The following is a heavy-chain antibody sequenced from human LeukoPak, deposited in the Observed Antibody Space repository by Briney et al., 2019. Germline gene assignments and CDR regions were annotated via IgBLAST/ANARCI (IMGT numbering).Heavy chain of an antibody. V-gene: IGHV4-59*01. J-gene: IGHJ2*01. CDR1: GGSISSYY. CDR3: ARGPGVPVIAATGYFDL. D-gene: IGHD2-15*01. CDR2: IYYSGST. Sequence: SETLSLTCTVSGGSISSYYWSWIRQPPGKGLEWIGYIYYSGSTNYNPSLKSRVTISVDTSKNQFSLKLSSVTAADTAVYYCARGPGVPVIAATGYFDLWSRGTLVTVST.